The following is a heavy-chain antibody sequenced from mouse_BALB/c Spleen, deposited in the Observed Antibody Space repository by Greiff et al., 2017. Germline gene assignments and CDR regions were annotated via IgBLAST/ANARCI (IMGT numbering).Heavy chain of an antibody. V-gene: IGHV5-12-2*01. CDR2: ISNGGGST. Sequence: EVQGVESGGGLVQPGGSLKLSCAASGFTFSSYTMSWVRQTPEKRLEWVAYISNGGGSTYYPDTVKGRFTISRDNAKNTLYLQMSSLKSEDTAMYYCARQRGEQGRYFDYWGQGTTLTVSS. CDR3: ARQRGEQGRYFDY. J-gene: IGHJ2*01. D-gene: IGHD4-1*01. CDR1: GFTFSSYT.